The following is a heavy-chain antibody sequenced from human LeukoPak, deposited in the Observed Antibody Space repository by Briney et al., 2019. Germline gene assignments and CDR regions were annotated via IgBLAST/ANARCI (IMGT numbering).Heavy chain of an antibody. D-gene: IGHD3-10*01. CDR1: GGSISSYY. CDR2: IYTSGST. V-gene: IGHV4-4*07. Sequence: SETLSLTCTVSGGSISSYYWSWIRRPAGKGLEWIGRIYTSGSTNYNPPLKSRVTMSVDTSKNQFSLKLSSVTAADTAVYYCAGQRITMVRAKGYYFDYWGQGTLVTVSS. CDR3: AGQRITMVRAKGYYFDY. J-gene: IGHJ4*02.